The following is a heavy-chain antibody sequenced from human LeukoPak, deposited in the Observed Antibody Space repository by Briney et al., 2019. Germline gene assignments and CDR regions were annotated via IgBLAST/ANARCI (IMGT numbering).Heavy chain of an antibody. V-gene: IGHV4-38-2*02. Sequence: PETLSLTCTVSGYSISSGYYWGWIRQPPGKGLEWIGSIYHSGSTYYNPSLKSRVTISVDTSKNQFSLKLSSVTAADTAVYYCARVAVVVVAATPGPRYFDHWGQGTLVTVSS. CDR2: IYHSGST. D-gene: IGHD2-15*01. CDR3: ARVAVVVVAATPGPRYFDH. CDR1: GYSISSGYY. J-gene: IGHJ4*02.